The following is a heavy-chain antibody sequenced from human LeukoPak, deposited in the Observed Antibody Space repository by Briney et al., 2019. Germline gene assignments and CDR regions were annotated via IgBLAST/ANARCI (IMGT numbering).Heavy chain of an antibody. CDR2: IKEDGSGK. CDR3: ARNER. Sequence: GGSLRLSCAASGFTFSNYWMSWVRQAPGKGLEWVANIKEDGSGKHYVESVKGRFTISRDSAKNSLYLQMNSLRAEDTAVYYCARNERWGQGTLVTVSS. V-gene: IGHV3-7*01. J-gene: IGHJ4*02. CDR1: GFTFSNYW.